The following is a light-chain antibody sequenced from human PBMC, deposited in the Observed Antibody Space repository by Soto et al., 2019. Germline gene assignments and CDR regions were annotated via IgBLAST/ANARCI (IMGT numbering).Light chain of an antibody. J-gene: IGLJ1*01. CDR3: SSYAGSSNV. CDR1: SSDVGGCNY. V-gene: IGLV2-8*01. Sequence: QSALTQSPSASGSPGQSVAISCTGTSSDVGGCNYVSWYQQHPGKAPKLMIYEVNKRPSGVPDRFSGSKSGNTASLTVSGLQAEDEADYYCSSYAGSSNVFGTGTKVTVL. CDR2: EVN.